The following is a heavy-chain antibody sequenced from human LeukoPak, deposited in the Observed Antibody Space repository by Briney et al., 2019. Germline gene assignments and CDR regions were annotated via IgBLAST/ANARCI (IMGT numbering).Heavy chain of an antibody. CDR3: ARLRGSSWYNSFYYYYYMDV. CDR1: GYSISSGYY. CDR2: IYHSGST. V-gene: IGHV4-38-2*02. J-gene: IGHJ6*03. D-gene: IGHD6-13*01. Sequence: SETLSLTCTVSGYSISSGYYWGWIRQPPGKGLEWIGSIYHSGSTNYNPSLKSRVTISVDTSKNQFSLKLSSVTAADTAVYYCARLRGSSWYNSFYYYYYMDVWGKGTTVTISS.